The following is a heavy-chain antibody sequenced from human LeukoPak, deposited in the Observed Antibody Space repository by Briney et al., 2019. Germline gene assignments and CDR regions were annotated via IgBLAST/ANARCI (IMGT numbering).Heavy chain of an antibody. CDR3: ARWRPYFYDSSGYVDY. CDR1: GGSISTYY. D-gene: IGHD3-22*01. V-gene: IGHV4-59*01. J-gene: IGHJ4*02. Sequence: PSETLSLTCTVSGGSISTYYWSWIRQPPGKGLEWIGNMYYSGSPDYNPSLKSRVTISIDTSKNQFSLRLTSVTAADTAVYYCARWRPYFYDSSGYVDYWGQGTLVTVSS. CDR2: MYYSGSP.